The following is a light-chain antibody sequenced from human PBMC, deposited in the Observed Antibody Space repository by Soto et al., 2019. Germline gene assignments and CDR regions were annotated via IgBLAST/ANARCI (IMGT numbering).Light chain of an antibody. CDR3: CSYAGRYTYV. CDR2: DVS. J-gene: IGLJ1*01. Sequence: QSVLTQPRSVSGSPGQSVTISCTGASSDVGGYNYVSWYQQHPGKAPKLMIYDVSKRPSGVPDRFSGSRSGNTASLTISGLQTEDEADYYYCSYAGRYTYVFGTGTKVTAL. V-gene: IGLV2-11*01. CDR1: SSDVGGYNY.